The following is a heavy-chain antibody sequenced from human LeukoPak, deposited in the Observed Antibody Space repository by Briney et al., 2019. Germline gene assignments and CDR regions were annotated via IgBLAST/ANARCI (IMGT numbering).Heavy chain of an antibody. Sequence: GGSLRLSCAASGFSFSRNAMSWVRQAPGKGLEWVSAISGSGDTTFYADSVTGRFTISRDNSKNTLYLQMNSLRAEDTAVYYCAKDWWSYGPPHDYWGQGTLVTVSS. D-gene: IGHD2-15*01. V-gene: IGHV3-23*01. CDR3: AKDWWSYGPPHDY. CDR2: ISGSGDTT. J-gene: IGHJ4*02. CDR1: GFSFSRNA.